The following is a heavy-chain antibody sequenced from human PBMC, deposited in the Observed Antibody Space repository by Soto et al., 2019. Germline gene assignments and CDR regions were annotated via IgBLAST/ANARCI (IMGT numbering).Heavy chain of an antibody. J-gene: IGHJ5*02. Sequence: PSETLSLTCTVSGGSISIGDYYWSCIRQPPGKGLEWIGYIYYSGSTFYNPSLKNRVTISLDTSKIQFSLKLSSVTAADTAVYYCVREGGDNWFEPWGQGTLVIV. CDR1: GGSISIGDYY. V-gene: IGHV4-30-4*01. D-gene: IGHD3-16*01. CDR3: VREGGDNWFEP. CDR2: IYYSGST.